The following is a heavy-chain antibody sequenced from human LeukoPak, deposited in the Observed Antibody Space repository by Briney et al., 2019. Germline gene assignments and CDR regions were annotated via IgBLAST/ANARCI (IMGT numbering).Heavy chain of an antibody. CDR1: GFTFSSYA. V-gene: IGHV3-30-3*01. Sequence: GRSLRLSCAASGFTFSSYAMHWVRQAPGKGLEWVAVISYDGSNKYYADSVKGRFTISRDNSKNTLYLQMNSLRAEDTAVYYCARDFGVVITSNWFDPWGQGTLITVSS. CDR2: ISYDGSNK. J-gene: IGHJ5*02. D-gene: IGHD3-3*01. CDR3: ARDFGVVITSNWFDP.